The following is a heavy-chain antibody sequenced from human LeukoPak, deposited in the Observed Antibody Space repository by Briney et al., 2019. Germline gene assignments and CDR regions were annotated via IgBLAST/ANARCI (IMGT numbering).Heavy chain of an antibody. CDR2: ISLSSSTM. J-gene: IGHJ4*02. Sequence: GGSLTLSCAASGLTFSTYTMNWVRQAPGKGLQWVSYISLSSSTMYYADSVKGRFTISRDNANNELYLQMNSLTAEETAVYYCCLGYCSGGSCYKGDYWGQGTLVTVSS. CDR1: GLTFSTYT. V-gene: IGHV3-48*01. CDR3: CLGYCSGGSCYKGDY. D-gene: IGHD2-15*01.